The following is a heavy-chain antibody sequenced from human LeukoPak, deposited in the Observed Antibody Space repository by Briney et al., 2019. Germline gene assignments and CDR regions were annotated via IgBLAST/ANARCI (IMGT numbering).Heavy chain of an antibody. CDR2: ISGSGGST. V-gene: IGHV3-23*01. J-gene: IGHJ4*02. CDR1: GFTFSSYA. D-gene: IGHD3-22*01. Sequence: GASQRLSCAASGFTFSSYAMSWVRQAPGKGLEWVSAISGSGGSTYYADSVKGRFTISRDNSKNTLYLQMNSLRAEDTAVYYCAKDHYYDSSGYYYFDYWGQGTLVTVSS. CDR3: AKDHYYDSSGYYYFDY.